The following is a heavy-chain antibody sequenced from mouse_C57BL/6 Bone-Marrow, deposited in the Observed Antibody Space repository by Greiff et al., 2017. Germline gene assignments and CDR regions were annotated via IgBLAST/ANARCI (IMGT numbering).Heavy chain of an antibody. J-gene: IGHJ4*01. Sequence: EVKLMESGGDLVKPGGSLKLSCAASGFTFSSYGMSWVRQTPDKRLEWVATISSGGSYTYYPDSVKGRFTISRDNAKNTLYLQMSSLKSEDTAMYYCARYSNCDWGQGTSVTVSS. CDR1: GFTFSSYG. CDR2: ISSGGSYT. CDR3: ARYSNCD. D-gene: IGHD2-5*01. V-gene: IGHV5-6*01.